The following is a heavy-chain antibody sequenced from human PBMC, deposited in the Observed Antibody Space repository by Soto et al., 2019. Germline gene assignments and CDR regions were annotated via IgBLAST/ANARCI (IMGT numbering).Heavy chain of an antibody. CDR3: ARGPPLAY. J-gene: IGHJ4*02. Sequence: SETLSLTCAVSGGSISSGGYSWSWIRQPPGKGLECIGYIYHSVSTYYNPSPKSRVTISVDRSKNQFSLKLSSVTAADTAVHYCARGPPLAYRGQGTLVTVSS. V-gene: IGHV4-30-2*01. CDR2: IYHSVST. CDR1: GGSISSGGYS.